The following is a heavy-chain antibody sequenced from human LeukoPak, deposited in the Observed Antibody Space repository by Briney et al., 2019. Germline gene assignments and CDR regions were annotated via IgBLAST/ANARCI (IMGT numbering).Heavy chain of an antibody. J-gene: IGHJ4*02. Sequence: PGGSLRLSCAASGFTFSSYGMHWVRQAPGKGLEWVAFIRYDGSNKYYADSVKGRFTISRDNSKNTLYLQMNSLRAEDTAVYYCAKLSRWSSSADFDYWGQGTLVTVSS. CDR2: IRYDGSNK. D-gene: IGHD6-6*01. CDR1: GFTFSSYG. CDR3: AKLSRWSSSADFDY. V-gene: IGHV3-30*02.